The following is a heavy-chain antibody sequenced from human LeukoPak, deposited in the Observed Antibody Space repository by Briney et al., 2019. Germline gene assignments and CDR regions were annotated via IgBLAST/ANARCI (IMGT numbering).Heavy chain of an antibody. CDR3: ARDLNVYCSTPSCRQSYYYYMDV. CDR2: IYYSGST. V-gene: IGHV4-59*11. Sequence: SETLSLTCTVSGGSISSHYWSWMRQPPGKGLEWIGYIYYSGSTNYNPSLKSRVTISVDTSKNQFSLKLSSVTAADTAVYSCARDLNVYCSTPSCRQSYYYYMDVWGKGTTVTVSS. J-gene: IGHJ6*03. CDR1: GGSISSHY. D-gene: IGHD2-2*01.